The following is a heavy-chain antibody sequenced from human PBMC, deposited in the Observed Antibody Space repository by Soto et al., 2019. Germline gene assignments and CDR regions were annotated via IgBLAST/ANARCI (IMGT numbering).Heavy chain of an antibody. CDR1: GYSFTSYW. J-gene: IGHJ6*02. Sequence: GESLKISCKGSGYSFTSYWIGLVRQMPGKGLELMGIIYPGDPDIRNSPSSQGQVTISADKSISTAYLQWSSLKASDTAMYYFARLVVPAAHVCYYYGMDVWGQGTTVTVSS. CDR3: ARLVVPAAHVCYYYGMDV. CDR2: IYPGDPDI. V-gene: IGHV5-51*01. D-gene: IGHD2-2*01.